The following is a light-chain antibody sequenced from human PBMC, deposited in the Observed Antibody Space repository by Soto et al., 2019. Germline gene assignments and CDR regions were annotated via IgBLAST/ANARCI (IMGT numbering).Light chain of an antibody. CDR1: QSVSSNY. CDR3: QQYGSSPQT. V-gene: IGKV3-20*01. CDR2: GAS. Sequence: EIVLTQSPGTLSLSPGERATLSCRATQSVSSNYLAWYQQKPGQAPRLLIYGASTRATGTPDRFSGSGSGTDFSLTISRLEPEDFAVYYCQQYGSSPQTFGQGTKVEIK. J-gene: IGKJ1*01.